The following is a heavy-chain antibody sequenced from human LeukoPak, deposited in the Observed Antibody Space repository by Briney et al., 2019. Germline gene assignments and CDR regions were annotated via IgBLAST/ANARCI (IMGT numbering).Heavy chain of an antibody. Sequence: SETLSLTCIVSGGSISSTYWGWIRQPPGKGLEWIGSIYYSGSTYYNPSLKSRVTISVDTSKNQFSLKLSSVTAADTAVYYCATHMTSSDRYYDFWSGYSAPDYWGQGTLVTVSS. CDR3: ATHMTSSDRYYDFWSGYSAPDY. CDR2: IYYSGST. J-gene: IGHJ4*02. V-gene: IGHV4-39*01. CDR1: GGSISSTY. D-gene: IGHD3-3*01.